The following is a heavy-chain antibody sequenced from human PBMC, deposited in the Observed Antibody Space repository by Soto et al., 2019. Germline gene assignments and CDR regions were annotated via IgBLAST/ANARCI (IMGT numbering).Heavy chain of an antibody. CDR3: ARDQVTIFGVVIIRGWFDP. CDR2: INPSGGST. D-gene: IGHD3-3*01. Sequence: ASVKVSCKASGYTFTSYYMHWVRQAPGQGLEWMGIINPSGGSTSYAQKFQGRVTMTRDTSTSTVYMELSSLRSEDTAVYYCARDQVTIFGVVIIRGWFDPWGQGTLVTV. J-gene: IGHJ5*02. V-gene: IGHV1-46*01. CDR1: GYTFTSYY.